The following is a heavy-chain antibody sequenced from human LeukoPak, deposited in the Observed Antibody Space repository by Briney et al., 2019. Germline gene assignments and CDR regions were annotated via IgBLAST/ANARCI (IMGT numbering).Heavy chain of an antibody. CDR2: IITIFGTA. V-gene: IGHV1-69*06. CDR1: GGTFSNYA. CDR3: ARDKAWWFNP. Sequence: SVKVSCKASGGTFSNYAISWVRQAPGQGLEWMGGIITIFGTANYAQKFQGRVTMTEDTSTDTAYMELSSLRSEDTAVYYCARDKAWWFNPWGQGTLVTVSS. J-gene: IGHJ5*02.